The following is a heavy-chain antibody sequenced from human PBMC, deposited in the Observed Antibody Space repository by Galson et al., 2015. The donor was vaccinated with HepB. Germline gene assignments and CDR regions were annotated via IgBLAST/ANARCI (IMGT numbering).Heavy chain of an antibody. CDR3: ARDPGRIVVVPAAPRGGMDV. CDR1: GFTFSSYW. V-gene: IGHV3-74*01. J-gene: IGHJ6*02. D-gene: IGHD2-2*01. CDR2: INSDGSST. Sequence: SPRLSCAASGFTFSSYWMHWVRQAPGKGLVWVSRINSDGSSTSYADSVKGRFTISRDNAKNTLYLQMNSLRAEDTAVYYCARDPGRIVVVPAAPRGGMDVWGQGTTVTVSS.